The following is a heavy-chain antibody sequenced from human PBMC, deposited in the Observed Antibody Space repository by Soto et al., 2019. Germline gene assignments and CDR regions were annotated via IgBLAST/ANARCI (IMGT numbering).Heavy chain of an antibody. J-gene: IGHJ5*02. V-gene: IGHV3-21*01. CDR1: GFTFSSYS. CDR2: ISSSSSYI. D-gene: IGHD6-19*01. CDR3: ARVYSSGWYEGGVYNWFGP. Sequence: EVQLVESGGGLVKPGGSLRLSCAASGFTFSSYSSNWVRQAPGKGLEWVSSISSSSSYIYYADSVKGRFTISRDNAKNSLYLQMNSLRAEETAVYYCARVYSSGWYEGGVYNWFGPWGQGTLVNVSS.